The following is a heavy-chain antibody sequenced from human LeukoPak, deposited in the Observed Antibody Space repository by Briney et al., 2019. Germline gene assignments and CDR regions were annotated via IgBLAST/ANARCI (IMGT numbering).Heavy chain of an antibody. CDR2: MSYDGSDK. V-gene: IGHV3-30*18. D-gene: IGHD5-18*01. J-gene: IGHJ4*02. CDR3: AKDGGYSYGYYFDC. CDR1: GFTFSSYG. Sequence: GRSLRLSCAASGFTFSSYGMHWVRQAPGKGLEWVAVMSYDGSDKYYADSVKGRFTISRDNSKNTLYLQMNSLRAEDTAVYYCAKDGGYSYGYYFDCWGQGTLVTVSS.